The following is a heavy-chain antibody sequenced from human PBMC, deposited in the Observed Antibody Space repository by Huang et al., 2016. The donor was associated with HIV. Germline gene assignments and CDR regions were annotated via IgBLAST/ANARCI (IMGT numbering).Heavy chain of an antibody. CDR2: IIPMFGTP. J-gene: IGHJ4*02. Sequence: QVQLVQSGAEVKTPGSSVKVSCKASGGTFSKYAISWVRQAPGQGIEWMGGIIPMFGTPNYARKFQGRVTITADDSTGTTYVEVSSLRSEDTALYYCARGQLGSYGDYDVLYWGQGTLVTVSS. V-gene: IGHV1-69*13. D-gene: IGHD4-17*01. CDR1: GGTFSKYA. CDR3: ARGQLGSYGDYDVLY.